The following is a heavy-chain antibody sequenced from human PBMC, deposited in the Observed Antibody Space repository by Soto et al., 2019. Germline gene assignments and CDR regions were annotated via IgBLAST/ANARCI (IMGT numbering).Heavy chain of an antibody. CDR1: GFTFSGSA. Sequence: GGSLRLSCATSGFTFSGSAIHWVRQASGKGLEWVGRIRSKASSYATAYAASVKGRFTVSRDDSENTAYPQMDSLKNEDTAVYYCTRRLVTTFEGVILDYFDHWGAGTLVTVSS. CDR2: IRSKASSYAT. D-gene: IGHD3-16*01. V-gene: IGHV3-73*01. CDR3: TRRLVTTFEGVILDYFDH. J-gene: IGHJ4*02.